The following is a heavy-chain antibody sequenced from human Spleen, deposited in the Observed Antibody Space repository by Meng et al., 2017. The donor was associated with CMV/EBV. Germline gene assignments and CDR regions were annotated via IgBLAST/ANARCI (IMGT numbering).Heavy chain of an antibody. J-gene: IGHJ4*02. Sequence: QVHPQHWVAGLLKPSETLSRTCAFNGGSLIGAYWNWIRQPPGKGLEWIGEIIHGGSPSYNPSLKSRVTISIDTSKNQLSLMLSSVTAADTAVYYCARRPTGIDYWGQGTLVTVSS. CDR3: ARRPTGIDY. D-gene: IGHD2-8*02. CDR1: GGSLIGAY. V-gene: IGHV4-34*02. CDR2: IIHGGSP.